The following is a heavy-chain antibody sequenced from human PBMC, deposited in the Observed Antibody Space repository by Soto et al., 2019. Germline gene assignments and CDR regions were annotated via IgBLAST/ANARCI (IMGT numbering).Heavy chain of an antibody. D-gene: IGHD1-26*01. V-gene: IGHV3-74*01. Sequence: EVQLVESGGGLVQPGGSLRLSCAASGFTFSSYWMHWVRQAPGKGLVWVSRLNSDGSSTSYADSVKGRFTISSDNAKNTLYLQMNSLRAEDTAVYYCARGGSLNWYFDLWGRGTLVTVSS. CDR1: GFTFSSYW. CDR2: LNSDGSST. CDR3: ARGGSLNWYFDL. J-gene: IGHJ2*01.